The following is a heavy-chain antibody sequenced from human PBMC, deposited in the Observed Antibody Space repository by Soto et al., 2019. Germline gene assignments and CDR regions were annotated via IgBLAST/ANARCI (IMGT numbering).Heavy chain of an antibody. CDR3: ARLGGYCSSTSCYGYYGMDV. CDR1: GGSISSGPYS. D-gene: IGHD2-2*01. J-gene: IGHJ6*02. V-gene: IGHV4-39*01. Sequence: TLSLTCTVSGGSISSGPYSWGWIRQPPGEGLEWIGTFHYSESTYYNPSLESRITISVDTSKNQFSLKVNSVTVAHTAVYYCARLGGYCSSTSCYGYYGMDVWGQGT. CDR2: FHYSEST.